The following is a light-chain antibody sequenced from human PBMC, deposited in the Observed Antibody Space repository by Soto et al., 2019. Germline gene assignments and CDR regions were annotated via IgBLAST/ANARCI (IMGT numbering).Light chain of an antibody. CDR1: SSDLGAYNF. CDR3: CSYAGSFTWV. V-gene: IGLV2-11*01. CDR2: DVT. J-gene: IGLJ3*02. Sequence: QSVLTQPRSVSGSPGQSVTISCSGTSSDLGAYNFVSWYQHHQGRAPKLMIYDVTLRPSGVPYRFSGSKSGNTASLTISGLQAEDEADYYCCSYAGSFTWVFGGGTKVTVL.